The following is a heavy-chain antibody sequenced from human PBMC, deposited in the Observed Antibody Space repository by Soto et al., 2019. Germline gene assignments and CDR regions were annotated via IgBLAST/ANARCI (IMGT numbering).Heavy chain of an antibody. CDR3: ARSSGGSSWYPPDY. V-gene: IGHV3-30*03. D-gene: IGHD6-13*01. CDR1: GFTFSSYG. CDR2: VANDGSNQ. Sequence: QVQLVESGGGVVQPGRSLRLSCAASGFTFSSYGMQWVRQSPGEGPEWVAIVANDGSNQYYAESVKGRFTISRDNSKTTVFLEMDSLRPEDTAVYYCARSSGGSSWYPPDYWGQGNGVTVSS. J-gene: IGHJ4*02.